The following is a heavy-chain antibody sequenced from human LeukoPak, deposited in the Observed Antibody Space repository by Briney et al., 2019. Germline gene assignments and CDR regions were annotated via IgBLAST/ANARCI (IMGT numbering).Heavy chain of an antibody. CDR2: IYSGGTT. J-gene: IGHJ4*02. Sequence: PGGSLRLSCAASGFTVSSNYMSWVRQAPGKGLEWVSVIYSGGTTYYADSVKGRFTISRDNSKNTLYLQMNSLRAEDTAVCYCARDSYYGSGSYYRYTFEYWGQGTLVTVSS. CDR1: GFTVSSNY. V-gene: IGHV3-53*01. D-gene: IGHD3-10*01. CDR3: ARDSYYGSGSYYRYTFEY.